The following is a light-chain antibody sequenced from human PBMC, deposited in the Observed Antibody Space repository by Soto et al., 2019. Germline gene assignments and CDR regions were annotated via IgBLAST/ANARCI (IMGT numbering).Light chain of an antibody. V-gene: IGLV1-47*01. CDR1: SSNTGSNF. J-gene: IGLJ3*02. Sequence: QAVVPQPPSASGTPGQRVTISCSGSSSNTGSNFVYWYQQLPGAAPKLLIYKTYERPPGVPDRFSGSKSGTSASLTISGLRTEDEADYYCAAWDNSLRWVFGGGTQLTV. CDR2: KTY. CDR3: AAWDNSLRWV.